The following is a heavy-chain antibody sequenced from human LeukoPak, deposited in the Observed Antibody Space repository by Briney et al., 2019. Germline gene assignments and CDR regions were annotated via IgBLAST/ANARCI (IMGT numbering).Heavy chain of an antibody. V-gene: IGHV1-69*01. CDR3: ASGGYDILTGPRYYYYGMDV. Sequence: ASVKVSCKASGGTFSSYAISWVRQAPGQGLEWMRGIIPIFGTANYAQKFQGRVTITADESTSTAYMELSSLRSEDTAVYYCASGGYDILTGPRYYYYGMDVWGKGTTVTVSS. CDR2: IIPIFGTA. J-gene: IGHJ6*04. D-gene: IGHD3-9*01. CDR1: GGTFSSYA.